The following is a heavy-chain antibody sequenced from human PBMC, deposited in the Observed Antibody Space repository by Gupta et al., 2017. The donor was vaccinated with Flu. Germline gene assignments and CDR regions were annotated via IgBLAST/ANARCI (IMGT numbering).Heavy chain of an antibody. D-gene: IGHD2-15*01. V-gene: IGHV1-69*01. J-gene: IGHJ3*02. CDR2: IIPIFGTA. CDR3: ARVGVTEYCSGGSCSAFDI. Sequence: GLEWMGGIIPIFGTANYAQKFQGRVTITADESTSTAYMELSSLRSEDTAVYYCARVGVTEYCSGGSCSAFDIWGQGTMVTGSS.